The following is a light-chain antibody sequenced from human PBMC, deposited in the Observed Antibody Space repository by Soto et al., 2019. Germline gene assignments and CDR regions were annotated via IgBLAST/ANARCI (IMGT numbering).Light chain of an antibody. Sequence: EIVLTQSPGTLSLSPGEGATLSCRASQTISNNYLAWYQHKPGQAPRLLIYAASTRATGIPDRFSGSGSGADFTLTITRLQPEDCAVYYCQPYGTSPRTFGQGTKVDI. CDR3: QPYGTSPRT. CDR2: AAS. CDR1: QTISNNY. J-gene: IGKJ1*01. V-gene: IGKV3-20*01.